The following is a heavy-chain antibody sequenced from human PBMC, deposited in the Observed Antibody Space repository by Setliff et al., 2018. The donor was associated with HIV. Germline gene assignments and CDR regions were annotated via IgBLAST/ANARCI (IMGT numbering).Heavy chain of an antibody. D-gene: IGHD3-22*01. CDR3: KADSSGYP. J-gene: IGHJ5*02. CDR1: GFTFSGST. CDR2: IGGKANSYAT. Sequence: GSLRLSCAASGFTFSGSTIHWVRQASGKGLEWVGRIGGKANSYATAYAASVKGRFTTSREDSKNTAYLQMNSLKTEDTAVYYCKADSSGYPWGQGTLVTVSS. V-gene: IGHV3-73*01.